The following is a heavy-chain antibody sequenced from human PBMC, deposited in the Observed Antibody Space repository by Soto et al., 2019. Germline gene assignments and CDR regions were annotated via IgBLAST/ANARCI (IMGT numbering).Heavy chain of an antibody. Sequence: ASVKVSCKASGYTFTSYGISWVRQAPGQGLEWMGWISAYNGNTNYAQKLQGRVTMTTGTSTSTAYMELRSLRSDDTAVYYCARSVVVVAATHNWFDPWGQGTLVTVSS. CDR1: GYTFTSYG. J-gene: IGHJ5*02. D-gene: IGHD2-15*01. CDR2: ISAYNGNT. CDR3: ARSVVVVAATHNWFDP. V-gene: IGHV1-18*01.